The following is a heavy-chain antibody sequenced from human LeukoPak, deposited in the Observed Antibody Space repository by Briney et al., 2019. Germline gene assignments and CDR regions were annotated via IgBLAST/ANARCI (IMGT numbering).Heavy chain of an antibody. CDR3: ARVPRDGWFGARGDY. CDR2: IYYSGST. J-gene: IGHJ4*02. CDR1: GGSISSGDYY. Sequence: SQTLSLTCTVSGGSISSGDYYWSWIRQPPGKGLEWIGYIYYSGSTYYNPSLKSRLTISIDTSKSQFSLKLSSVTAADTAVYFCARVPRDGWFGARGDYWGQGTLVTVSS. V-gene: IGHV4-30-4*01. D-gene: IGHD3-10*01.